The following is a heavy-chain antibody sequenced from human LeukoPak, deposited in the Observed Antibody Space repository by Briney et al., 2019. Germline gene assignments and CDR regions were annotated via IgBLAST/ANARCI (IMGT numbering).Heavy chain of an antibody. CDR3: ARVSPDYYGSGVIDY. J-gene: IGHJ4*02. CDR2: IYYSGST. V-gene: IGHV4-59*01. D-gene: IGHD3-10*01. CDR1: GGSLSSYY. Sequence: PSETLSLTCTVSGGSLSSYYWSWIRQPPGKGLEWIGYIYYSGSTNYNPSLKSRVTISVDTSKNQFSLKLSSVTAADTAVYYCARVSPDYYGSGVIDYWGQGTLVTVSS.